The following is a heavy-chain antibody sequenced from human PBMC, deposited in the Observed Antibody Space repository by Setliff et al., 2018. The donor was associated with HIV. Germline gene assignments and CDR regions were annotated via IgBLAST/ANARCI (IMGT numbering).Heavy chain of an antibody. Sequence: LSLTCSVSGGSIRNFYWSWIRQPPGKGLEWVGHIYSTGDTNYNPSLKSRVTLSADTSKNQLSLSLTSVTAADTAVYYCARVRLTMIMMVDYFDQWGQGTLVTV. CDR2: IYSTGDT. J-gene: IGHJ4*02. CDR1: GGSIRNFY. D-gene: IGHD3-22*01. CDR3: ARVRLTMIMMVDYFDQ. V-gene: IGHV4-4*07.